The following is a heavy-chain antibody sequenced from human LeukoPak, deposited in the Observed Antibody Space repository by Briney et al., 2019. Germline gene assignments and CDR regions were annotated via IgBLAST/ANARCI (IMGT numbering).Heavy chain of an antibody. D-gene: IGHD5-18*01. CDR3: ARGLQLWSYYYYYYMDV. Sequence: ASVKVSCKASGYTFTSYDINWVRQATGQGLEWMGWMNPNSGNTGYAQKFQGRVTMTRNTPISTAYMELSSLRSEDTAVYYCARGLQLWSYYYYYYMDVWGKGTTVTVSS. CDR2: MNPNSGNT. J-gene: IGHJ6*03. CDR1: GYTFTSYD. V-gene: IGHV1-8*01.